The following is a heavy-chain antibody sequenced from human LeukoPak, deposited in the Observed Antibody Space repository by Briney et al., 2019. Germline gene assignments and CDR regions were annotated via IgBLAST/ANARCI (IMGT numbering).Heavy chain of an antibody. CDR1: GYIFTDYW. J-gene: IGHJ4*02. CDR3: ARRAELGMRYFDS. D-gene: IGHD3-16*01. Sequence: GESLKISFQTSGYIFTDYWIGWGRQMPGKGLEGVAIIYFDGSKTIYSPSFQTQVTISVDKSTNTAYLQWTSLKASDTAIYFCARRAELGMRYFDSWGQGALVTVSS. V-gene: IGHV5-51*01. CDR2: IYFDGSKT.